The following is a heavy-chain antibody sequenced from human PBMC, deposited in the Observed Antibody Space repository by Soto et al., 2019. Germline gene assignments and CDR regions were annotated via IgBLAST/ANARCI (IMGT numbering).Heavy chain of an antibody. V-gene: IGHV4-39*01. Sequence: KTSETLSLTCGVSGGSIFSNDYYWCWIPQASGKGLNWIVSISYSGSTLHNPSLSSRVTISVYTPQIQFSLKLSSVTATDTSLYYCTRLVGIDPSASAGLDHWGQGIMVTVSS. D-gene: IGHD6-6*01. CDR3: TRLVGIDPSASAGLDH. CDR1: GGSIFSNDYY. CDR2: ISYSGST. J-gene: IGHJ4*02.